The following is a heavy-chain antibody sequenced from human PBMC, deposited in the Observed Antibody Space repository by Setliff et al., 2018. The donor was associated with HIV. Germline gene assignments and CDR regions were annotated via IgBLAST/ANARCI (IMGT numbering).Heavy chain of an antibody. J-gene: IGHJ4*02. CDR2: IAPSSGGI. CDR1: GYTFTSYI. D-gene: IGHD1-1*01. CDR3: AREFPGGTKGFDY. Sequence: GASVKVSCKASGYTFTSYILHWVRQAAGQGLEWVGRIAPSSGGIHYAQKFQDRVTMTRDTSTSTVYMDLSRLRSEDTAVYYCAREFPGGTKGFDYWGQGTQVTVSS. V-gene: IGHV1-46*01.